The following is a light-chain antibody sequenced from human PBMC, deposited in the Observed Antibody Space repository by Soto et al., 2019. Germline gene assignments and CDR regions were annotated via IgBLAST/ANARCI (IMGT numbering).Light chain of an antibody. CDR3: QQYDSSPWT. CDR1: QSVSSSF. V-gene: IGKV3-20*01. Sequence: EMVLTQSPGTLSLSPGERATLSCRASQSVSSSFLAWYQQKPGQAPRLLIYGASSRATGIPDRFSGSGSGTDFTLTISRPEPEDFAVYYCQQYDSSPWTFGQGTKVDIK. J-gene: IGKJ1*01. CDR2: GAS.